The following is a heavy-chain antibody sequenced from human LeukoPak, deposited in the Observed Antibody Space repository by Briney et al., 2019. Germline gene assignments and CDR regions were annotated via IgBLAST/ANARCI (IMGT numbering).Heavy chain of an antibody. V-gene: IGHV4-34*01. J-gene: IGHJ4*02. CDR3: ARVGVTVQESFDY. Sequence: SETLSLTCAVYGGSFSGYYWSWIRQPPGKGLEWIGEINHSGSTNYNPSLKSRVTISVDTSKNQFSLKLSSVTAADTAVYYCARVGVTVQESFDYWGQGTLVTVSS. D-gene: IGHD3-10*01. CDR2: INHSGST. CDR1: GGSFSGYY.